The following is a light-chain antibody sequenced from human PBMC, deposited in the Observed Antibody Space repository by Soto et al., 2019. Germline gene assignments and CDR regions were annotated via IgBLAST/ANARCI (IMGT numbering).Light chain of an antibody. J-gene: IGLJ2*01. CDR2: GNS. CDR1: SSNIGAGYD. V-gene: IGLV1-40*01. Sequence: QSVLTQPPSVYGAPEQRVTISCSGSSSNIGAGYDVHWYQQLPGTAPKLLIYGNSNRPSGVPDRFSGSKSGTSASLGITGLQAEDEADYYCQSYDSSLSEIFGGGTKLTVL. CDR3: QSYDSSLSEI.